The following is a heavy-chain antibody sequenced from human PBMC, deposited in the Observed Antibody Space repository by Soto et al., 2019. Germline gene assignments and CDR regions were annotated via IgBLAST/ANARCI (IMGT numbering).Heavy chain of an antibody. CDR3: ARDQGYSTSSTYFYGMDG. J-gene: IGHJ6*02. CDR2: ISTYSGNT. CDR1: GYTFTTYG. Sequence: QVQLVQSGAEVKKPGASVKVSCKASGYTFTTYGINWVRRARGQGLEWMGWISTYSGNTKYAQKLQGRVSMTTDTSTSIAYMELRSLRSDDTAVYYCARDQGYSTSSTYFYGMDGWGQGTTVTVSS. V-gene: IGHV1-18*01. D-gene: IGHD6-6*01.